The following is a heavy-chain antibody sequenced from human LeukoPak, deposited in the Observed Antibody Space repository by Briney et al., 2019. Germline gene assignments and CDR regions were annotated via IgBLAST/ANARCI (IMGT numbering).Heavy chain of an antibody. CDR2: IYPGDSDT. CDR3: AGHLPPGYYDSSGPIDY. D-gene: IGHD3-22*01. CDR1: GYSFTSYW. Sequence: GESLQISCKGSGYSFTSYWIGWVRQLPGKGLEWMGIIYPGDSDTRYSPSFQGQVTISADKSISTAYLQWSSLKASDTAMYYCAGHLPPGYYDSSGPIDYWGQGTLVTVSS. V-gene: IGHV5-51*01. J-gene: IGHJ4*02.